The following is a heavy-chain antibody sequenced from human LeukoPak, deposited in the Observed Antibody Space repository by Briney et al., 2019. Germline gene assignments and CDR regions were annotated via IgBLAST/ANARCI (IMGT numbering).Heavy chain of an antibody. Sequence: SETLSLTCTVSGGSISSSSYYWGWIRPPPGKGLEWIGHIYNRGSTYCNPSFKSRVTISVDTSKNQFSLKVNSVTAADTAVYYCARRGDSYGIFDYWGQGTLATVSS. CDR3: ARRGDSYGIFDY. CDR1: GGSISSSSYY. D-gene: IGHD5-18*01. CDR2: IYNRGST. J-gene: IGHJ4*02. V-gene: IGHV4-39*01.